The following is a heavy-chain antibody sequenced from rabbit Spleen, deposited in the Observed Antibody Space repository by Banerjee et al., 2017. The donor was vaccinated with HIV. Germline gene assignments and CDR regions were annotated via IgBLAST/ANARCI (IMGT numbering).Heavy chain of an antibody. CDR3: ARDLANVIGWDFGL. Sequence: QEQLEESGGGLVKPGGSLVLTCKASGFSLSYNYVICWVRQAPGKGLEWIACINSKSGENVYATWAKGRFTISKTSSTTVTLQMTSLTAADTATYFCARDLANVIGWDFGLWGQGTLVTVS. D-gene: IGHD1-1*01. CDR2: INSKSGEN. V-gene: IGHV1S45*01. J-gene: IGHJ4*01. CDR1: GFSLSYNYV.